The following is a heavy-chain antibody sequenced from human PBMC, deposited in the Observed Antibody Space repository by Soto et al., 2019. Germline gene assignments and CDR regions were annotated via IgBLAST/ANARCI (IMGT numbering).Heavy chain of an antibody. CDR2: IKSKTDGGTT. CDR3: TTDPTMHIVVVIGFDH. CDR1: GFTFSNAW. J-gene: IGHJ5*02. V-gene: IGHV3-15*01. D-gene: IGHD2-21*01. Sequence: PGGSLRLSCAASGFTFSNAWMSWVRQAPGKGLEWVGCIKSKTDGGTTDYAAPVKGRFTISRDDSKNTLYLQMNSLKTEDTAVYYCTTDPTMHIVVVIGFDHWGQGALVTVSS.